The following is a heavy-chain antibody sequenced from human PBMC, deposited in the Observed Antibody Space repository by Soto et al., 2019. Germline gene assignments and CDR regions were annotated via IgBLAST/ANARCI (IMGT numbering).Heavy chain of an antibody. J-gene: IGHJ1*01. V-gene: IGHV3-30*18. CDR3: AKGVVVGTTYFQH. CDR1: GFTFSSYG. Sequence: QVQLVESGGGVVQPGRSLRLSCAASGFTFSSYGMHWVRQAPGKGLEWVAVISYDGSDKYYADSVKGRFTISRDNSHNTLYLQMGSLRAEDTAVYYCAKGVVVGTTYFQHWGQGTLVTVSS. CDR2: ISYDGSDK. D-gene: IGHD2-15*01.